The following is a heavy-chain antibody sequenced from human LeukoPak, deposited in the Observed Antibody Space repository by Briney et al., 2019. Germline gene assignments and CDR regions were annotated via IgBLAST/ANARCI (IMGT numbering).Heavy chain of an antibody. CDR1: GITFSSYW. D-gene: IGHD4-17*01. Sequence: GGSLRLSCAASGITFSSYWVHWVRQAPGKGLVWVSRINSDGSITSYADSVKGRFTISRDNAKNTLYLQMDSLRADDTAVYYCARGGDYGDFGYWGQGTLVTVSS. V-gene: IGHV3-74*01. CDR2: INSDGSIT. J-gene: IGHJ4*02. CDR3: ARGGDYGDFGY.